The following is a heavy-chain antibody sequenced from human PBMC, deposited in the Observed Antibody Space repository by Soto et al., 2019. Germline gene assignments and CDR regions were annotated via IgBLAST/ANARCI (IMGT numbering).Heavy chain of an antibody. J-gene: IGHJ4*02. Sequence: PSETLSLTCAVSGGSISSTNWWSWVRQSPGKGLEWIGSISYSGSTYYNPSLKSRVTISVDTSKNQFSLKLSSVTAADTAVYYCARMWSGYNSHWGQGTLVTVSS. CDR2: ISYSGST. D-gene: IGHD6-25*01. V-gene: IGHV4-4*02. CDR1: GGSISSTNW. CDR3: ARMWSGYNSH.